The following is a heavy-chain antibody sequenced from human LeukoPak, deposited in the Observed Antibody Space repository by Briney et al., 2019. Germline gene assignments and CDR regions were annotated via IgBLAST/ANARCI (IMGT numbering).Heavy chain of an antibody. CDR3: ARGVYVWWELHRNWFDP. J-gene: IGHJ5*02. CDR1: GYTFTNYD. D-gene: IGHD1-26*01. CDR2: MSPNSGDT. V-gene: IGHV1-8*01. Sequence: ASVKVSCKASGYTFTNYDINWVRQATGQGPEWMGWMSPNSGDTGYAQKFQGRVTMTRDTSTSTVYMELSSLRSEDTAVYYCARGVYVWWELHRNWFDPWGQGTLVTVSS.